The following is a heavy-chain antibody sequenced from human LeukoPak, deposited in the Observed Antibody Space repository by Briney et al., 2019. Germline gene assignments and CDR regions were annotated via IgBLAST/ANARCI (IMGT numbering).Heavy chain of an antibody. V-gene: IGHV3-30*03. Sequence: PGRSLRLSCAASGFTFSSYGMHWVRQAPGKGLEWVAVISYDGSNKYYADSVKGRFTISRDNSKNTLYLQMNSLRAEDTAEYCCARDKYSGSQGLDYWGQGTLVTVSS. CDR3: ARDKYSGSQGLDY. D-gene: IGHD1-26*01. J-gene: IGHJ4*02. CDR1: GFTFSSYG. CDR2: ISYDGSNK.